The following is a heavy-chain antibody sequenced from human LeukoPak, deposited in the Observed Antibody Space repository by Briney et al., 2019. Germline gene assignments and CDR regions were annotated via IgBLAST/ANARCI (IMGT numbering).Heavy chain of an antibody. CDR2: IYYCWST. CDR1: GGSISSSSDY. D-gene: IGHD6-13*01. CDR3: ARPGYSSSGYAFDAFDF. Sequence: SETLSLTCTVSGGSISSSSDYWGWLRQPPGKGLQRIGSIYYCWSTYYNPSLKSRVTISVDTSKNQFSLKVSSVTAADTAVYYCARPGYSSSGYAFDAFDFWGQGTMVTVSS. J-gene: IGHJ3*01. V-gene: IGHV4-39*01.